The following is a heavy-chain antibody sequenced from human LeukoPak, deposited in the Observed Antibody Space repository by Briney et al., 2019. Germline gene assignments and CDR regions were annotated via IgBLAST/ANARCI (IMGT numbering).Heavy chain of an antibody. D-gene: IGHD6-13*01. CDR3: ARYSSSFREIDY. V-gene: IGHV1-46*01. Sequence: ASVKISCKASGYTFTSYYMHWVRQAPGQGLEWMGIINPSGGSTSYAQKFQGRVTMTRDTSTSTVYMELSSLRSEDTAVYYCARYSSSFREIDYWGHGTLVTVSP. CDR1: GYTFTSYY. J-gene: IGHJ4*01. CDR2: INPSGGST.